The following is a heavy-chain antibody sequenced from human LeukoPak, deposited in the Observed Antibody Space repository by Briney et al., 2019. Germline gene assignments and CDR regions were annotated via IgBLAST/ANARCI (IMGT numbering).Heavy chain of an antibody. D-gene: IGHD3-3*01. J-gene: IGHJ4*02. V-gene: IGHV4-39*02. CDR2: IYYSGGT. Sequence: PSETLSLTCTVSGGSISNSGYYWGWIRQPPGKGLEWIGSIYYSGGTYYNPSLKSRVTISVDTSKNQFSLKLSSVTAADTAVYYCAREIIAVADFWSASQTYYFDHWGQGTLVTVSS. CDR3: AREIIAVADFWSASQTYYFDH. CDR1: GGSISNSGYY.